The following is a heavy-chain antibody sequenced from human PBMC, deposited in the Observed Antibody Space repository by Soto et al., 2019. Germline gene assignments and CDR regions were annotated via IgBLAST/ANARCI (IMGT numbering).Heavy chain of an antibody. CDR3: AKCSPRYSSGLKAYYFDY. CDR2: ISGSGGST. Sequence: ESRGGLVQPGGSLRLSCAASGFTFSSYAMSWVRQAPGKGLEWVSTISGSGGSTYYADSVKGRFTISRDNSKNTLYLQVNSLRAEDTAVYYCAKCSPRYSSGLKAYYFDYWGQGTLVTVSS. V-gene: IGHV3-23*01. D-gene: IGHD6-19*01. CDR1: GFTFSSYA. J-gene: IGHJ4*02.